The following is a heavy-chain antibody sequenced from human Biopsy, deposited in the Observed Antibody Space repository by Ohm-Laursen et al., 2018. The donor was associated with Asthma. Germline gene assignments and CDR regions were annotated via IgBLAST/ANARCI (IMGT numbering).Heavy chain of an antibody. V-gene: IGHV3-30*18. D-gene: IGHD3-22*01. J-gene: IGHJ4*01. CDR3: AKSADYYDSTDYLDF. Sequence: SLRLSCSASGFTFSNYGTHWVRQALGKGLDWVAVISFDGSNKNYTDSVKGRFTISRDNSRNTLHLQMNSLRPEDTAFYYCAKSADYYDSTDYLDFWGRGTLVTVSS. CDR1: GFTFSNYG. CDR2: ISFDGSNK.